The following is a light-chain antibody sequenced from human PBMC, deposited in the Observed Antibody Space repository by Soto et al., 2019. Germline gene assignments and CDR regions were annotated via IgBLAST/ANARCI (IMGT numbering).Light chain of an antibody. CDR1: QSINTY. CDR3: QQYNSWPALT. V-gene: IGKV3-15*01. J-gene: IGKJ4*01. Sequence: EIVMTQSPATLSVSPGERATLSCRASQSINTYLAWYQQKPGQAPRLLISAASTRATGIPARFSGSGSGTEFTLTINSLQSEDFAVYYCQQYNSWPALTFGGGTKVEIK. CDR2: AAS.